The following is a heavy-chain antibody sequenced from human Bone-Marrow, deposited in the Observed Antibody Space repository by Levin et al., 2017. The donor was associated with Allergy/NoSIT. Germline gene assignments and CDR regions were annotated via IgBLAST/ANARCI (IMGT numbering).Heavy chain of an antibody. Sequence: GESLKISCAASGFTFNTYLMHWVRQAPGKGLQWVARISSDGSSRYYADSVKGRFTVSRDNCKNTLYLQMNSMTTEDTAVYYCAKGGPSGLDVWCQGSTVTVSS. CDR3: AKGGPSGLDV. J-gene: IGHJ6*02. CDR2: ISSDGSSR. D-gene: IGHD3-16*01. V-gene: IGHV3-30*18. CDR1: GFTFNTYL.